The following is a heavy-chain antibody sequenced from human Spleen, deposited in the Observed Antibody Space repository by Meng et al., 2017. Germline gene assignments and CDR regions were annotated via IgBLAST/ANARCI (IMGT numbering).Heavy chain of an antibody. CDR3: KTYSAGGGGLGS. CDR1: GDAISSDYF. Sequence: QVQLQESGPGLVKPSQTLSLTCTVPGDAISSDYFWSWIPQPPGRGREWIGYIYPGGTPNHTPPLRGGFPISLNTSKNRFPRKLSSVTAAHPAVFYCKTYSAGGGGLGSWGQGTLVTVSS. D-gene: IGHD2-15*01. J-gene: IGHJ5*02. CDR2: IYPGGTP. V-gene: IGHV4-30-4*01.